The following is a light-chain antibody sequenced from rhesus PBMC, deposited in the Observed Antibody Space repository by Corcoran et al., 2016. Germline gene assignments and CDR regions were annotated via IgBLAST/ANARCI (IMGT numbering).Light chain of an antibody. CDR1: RDSGNC. CDR3: QQHHTTPRT. J-gene: IGKJ1*01. V-gene: IGKV1-21*01. Sequence: DIQMAQSPSSLSASVGDRVTITCRASRDSGNCLAWHQQKPVKASKLLIYKPSTLQSGFPPRFRGIGCGTNCALNITSVQPEDFATDFCQQHHTTPRTFGLGTKVEIK. CDR2: KPS.